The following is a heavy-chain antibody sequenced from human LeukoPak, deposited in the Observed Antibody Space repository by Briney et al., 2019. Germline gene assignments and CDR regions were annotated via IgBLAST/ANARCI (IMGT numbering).Heavy chain of an antibody. CDR3: ARDLYYDSSGSDY. V-gene: IGHV3-33*01. D-gene: IGHD3-22*01. CDR2: IWYDGSNK. Sequence: PGGSLRLSCAASGFTFSSYGMHWVRQAPGTGLEWVAVIWYDGSNKYYADSVKGRFTISRDNSKNTLYLQMNSLRAEDTAVYYCARDLYYDSSGSDYWGQGTLVTVSS. J-gene: IGHJ4*02. CDR1: GFTFSSYG.